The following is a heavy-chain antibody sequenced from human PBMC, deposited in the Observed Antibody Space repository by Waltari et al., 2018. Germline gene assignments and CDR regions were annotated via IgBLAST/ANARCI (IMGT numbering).Heavy chain of an antibody. J-gene: IGHJ4*02. V-gene: IGHV4-39*02. CDR2: IDYSGNT. CDR3: VRDFGDHRTDY. CDR1: GGSISSSGYY. D-gene: IGHD4-17*01. Sequence: QLQLQESGPGLVKSSETLSLTCTVSGGSISSSGYYWGWIRQPPGKGLEWIGTIDYSGNTYYNPSLMSRVTISVDTSKRQFSLKLNSVTAADTAVYYCVRDFGDHRTDYWGQGTLVTVSS.